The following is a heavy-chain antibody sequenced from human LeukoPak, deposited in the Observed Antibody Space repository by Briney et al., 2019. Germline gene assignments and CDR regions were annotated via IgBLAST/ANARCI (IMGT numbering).Heavy chain of an antibody. V-gene: IGHV4-34*01. CDR3: ARVVTGTTGLTVDY. CDR1: GRSFSGYY. CDR2: INHSGST. D-gene: IGHD1-7*01. J-gene: IGHJ4*02. Sequence: SETLSLTCAVYGRSFSGYYWSWIRQPPGKGLEWIGEINHSGSTNYNPSLKSRVTISVDTSKNQFSLKLSSVTAADTAVYYCARVVTGTTGLTVDYWGQGTLVTVSS.